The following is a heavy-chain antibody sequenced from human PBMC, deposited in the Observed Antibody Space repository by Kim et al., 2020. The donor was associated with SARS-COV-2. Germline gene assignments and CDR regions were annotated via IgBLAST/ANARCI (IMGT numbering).Heavy chain of an antibody. V-gene: IGHV3-33*01. CDR2: IWYDGSKK. J-gene: IGHJ2*01. D-gene: IGHD6-19*01. Sequence: GGSLRLSCAASGFSLGDYGIHWVRQVPGKGLEWVALIWYDGSKKYYADSVKGRFTISRDNSENTLYLQMNSLRGEDTALYYCARGYSCGWYYYFDLWGR. CDR1: GFSLGDYG. CDR3: ARGYSCGWYYYFDL.